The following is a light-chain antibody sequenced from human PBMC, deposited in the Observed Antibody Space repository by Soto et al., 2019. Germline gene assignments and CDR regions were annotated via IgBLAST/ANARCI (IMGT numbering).Light chain of an antibody. CDR2: HNT. Sequence: QSVLTQPPSASATPGQRVTISCSGSRSNIGTHNAYWYQHFPGTSPKRIIHHNTLRPSWVPDRFSGSKSGTSASLAISGLQSDDDSDYDCAAWDDSLGAVVFGGGTKVTVL. CDR1: RSNIGTHN. J-gene: IGLJ2*01. V-gene: IGLV1-47*02. CDR3: AAWDDSLGAVV.